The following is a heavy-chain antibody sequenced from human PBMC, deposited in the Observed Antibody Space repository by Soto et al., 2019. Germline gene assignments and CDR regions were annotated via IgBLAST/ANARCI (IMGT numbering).Heavy chain of an antibody. Sequence: PGGSLRLSCAASGFNFSSYAMSWVRQAPGKGLEWVSAISGSGGSTYYADSVKGRFTISRDNSKNTLYLQMNSLRAEDTAVYYCAKAGYDAAYYYYGMDVWGQGTTVTV. D-gene: IGHD3-22*01. CDR1: GFNFSSYA. V-gene: IGHV3-23*01. CDR2: ISGSGGST. J-gene: IGHJ6*02. CDR3: AKAGYDAAYYYYGMDV.